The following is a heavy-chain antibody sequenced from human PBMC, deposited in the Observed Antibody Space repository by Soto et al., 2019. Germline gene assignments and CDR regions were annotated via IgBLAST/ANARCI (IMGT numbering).Heavy chain of an antibody. CDR3: ATFTAVRYYYYSMDV. CDR2: IYPGDSDT. J-gene: IGHJ6*03. V-gene: IGHV5-51*01. Sequence: GESLKISCKGSGYSFTSYWIGWVRQMPGKGLEWMGIIYPGDSDTRYSPSFQGQITISADKSISTAYLQWSSLKASDTAMYYCATFTAVRYYYYSMDVPGKGTTVNVS. D-gene: IGHD4-17*01. CDR1: GYSFTSYW.